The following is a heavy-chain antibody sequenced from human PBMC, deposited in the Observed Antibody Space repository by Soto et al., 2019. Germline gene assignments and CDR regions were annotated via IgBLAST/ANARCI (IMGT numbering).Heavy chain of an antibody. J-gene: IGHJ5*02. V-gene: IGHV3-11*06. D-gene: IGHD6-19*01. CDR1: GCTFSDYY. CDR2: ISSSSSYT. Sequence: PGGSLRLSCAASGCTFSDYYMSWIRQAPGKGLEWVSYISSSSSYTNYADSVKGRFTISRDNAKNSLYLQMNSLRAEDTAVYYCARDMYSSDYFVKWFEPWGQGTLVTVSS. CDR3: ARDMYSSDYFVKWFEP.